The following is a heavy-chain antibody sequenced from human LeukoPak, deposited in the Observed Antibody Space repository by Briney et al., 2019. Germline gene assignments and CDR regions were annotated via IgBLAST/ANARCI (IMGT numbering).Heavy chain of an antibody. Sequence: PSETLSLTCDVSGVSFSTYYWSWICQSPEKGLEWIGEVNHSGYTNLNPSLKSRVTISVDTSKNQFSLKLSSLTAADTAVYYCARQLYGSDYWGQGTLVTVSS. V-gene: IGHV4-34*01. CDR1: GVSFSTYY. J-gene: IGHJ4*02. CDR2: VNHSGYT. CDR3: ARQLYGSDY. D-gene: IGHD4-17*01.